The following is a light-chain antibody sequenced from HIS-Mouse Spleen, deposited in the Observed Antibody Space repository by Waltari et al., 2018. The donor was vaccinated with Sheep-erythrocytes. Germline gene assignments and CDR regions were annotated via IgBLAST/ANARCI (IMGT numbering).Light chain of an antibody. CDR3: RQFNSYPLT. CDR2: DAS. CDR1: QGISSA. J-gene: IGKJ4*01. Sequence: AIQLTQSPSSLSASVGDRVTITCRASQGISSALAWYQQKPGKAPKLLIYDASCMESGVPSRFSGSVSGTDFTPTISSLQPEDFATYYCRQFNSYPLTFGGGTKVAIK. V-gene: IGKV1-13*02.